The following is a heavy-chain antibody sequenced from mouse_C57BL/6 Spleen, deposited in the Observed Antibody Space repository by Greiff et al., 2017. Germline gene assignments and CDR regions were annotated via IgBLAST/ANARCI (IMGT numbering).Heavy chain of an antibody. Sequence: EVKLMESGGGLVKPGGSLKLSCAASGFTFSSYAMSWVRQTPEKRLEWVATISDGGSYTYYPDNVKGRFTISRDNAKNNLYLQMSHLKSEDTAMYCGTRDQGTTSFDYWGQGTTLTVSS. CDR1: GFTFSSYA. V-gene: IGHV5-4*01. CDR2: ISDGGSYT. D-gene: IGHD5-5*01. J-gene: IGHJ2*01. CDR3: TRDQGTTSFDY.